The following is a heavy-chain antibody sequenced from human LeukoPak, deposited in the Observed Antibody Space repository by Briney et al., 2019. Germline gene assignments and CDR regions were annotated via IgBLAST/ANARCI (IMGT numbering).Heavy chain of an antibody. CDR2: IYHSGST. CDR3: ARGRIAARSDDY. Sequence: PSETLSLTCAVSGYSISSGYYWGWIRQPPGKGLEWIGSIYHSGSTYYNPSLKSRVTISVDTSKNQFSLKLSSVTAADTAVYYCARGRIAARSDDYWGQGTLVTVSS. CDR1: GYSISSGYY. D-gene: IGHD6-6*01. J-gene: IGHJ4*02. V-gene: IGHV4-38-2*01.